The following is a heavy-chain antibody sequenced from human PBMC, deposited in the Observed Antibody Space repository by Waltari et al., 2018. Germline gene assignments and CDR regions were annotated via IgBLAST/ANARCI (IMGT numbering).Heavy chain of an antibody. J-gene: IGHJ4*02. V-gene: IGHV3-7*01. CDR2: IKHDGTDK. CDR3: ARDQADGTIAYFEY. CDR1: GISFSQYW. D-gene: IGHD6-13*01. Sequence: LRLSCATSGISFSQYWMSWVRQSPGKGLEWVATIKHDGTDKYYVDSVKGRFTVSRDNAKSSLYLQMNSLRVEDTAIYYCARDQADGTIAYFEYWGQGTLVTVSS.